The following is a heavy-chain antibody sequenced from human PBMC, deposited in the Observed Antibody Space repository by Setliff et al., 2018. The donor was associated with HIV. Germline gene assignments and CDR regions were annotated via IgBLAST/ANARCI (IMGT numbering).Heavy chain of an antibody. V-gene: IGHV1-18*01. CDR2: ISTYNGST. Sequence: GASVKVSCKASGYTFTAFGMNWLRQAPGQGPEWMGWISTYNGSTNYAQKFQGRVTVTTDTSTSTVYMELRSLRSDDTAVYYCAKDPSVTVTTIWGQGTMVTVSS. D-gene: IGHD4-17*01. J-gene: IGHJ3*02. CDR3: AKDPSVTVTTI. CDR1: GYTFTAFG.